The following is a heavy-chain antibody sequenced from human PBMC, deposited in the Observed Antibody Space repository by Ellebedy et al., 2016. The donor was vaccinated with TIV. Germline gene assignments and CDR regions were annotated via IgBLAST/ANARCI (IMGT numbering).Heavy chain of an antibody. CDR3: AKDVLYTTGWGGAFDI. V-gene: IGHV3-23*01. CDR2: IGSSAYST. CDR1: GFNFGGHA. J-gene: IGHJ3*02. D-gene: IGHD2-2*02. Sequence: PGGSLRLSCAASGFNFGGHAMKWVRQAPGKGLEWVSSIGSSAYSTYYADAVKGRFTISRDNSRNTLFLQMNSLRGEDTAVYFCAKDVLYTTGWGGAFDIWGQGAMVTVSS.